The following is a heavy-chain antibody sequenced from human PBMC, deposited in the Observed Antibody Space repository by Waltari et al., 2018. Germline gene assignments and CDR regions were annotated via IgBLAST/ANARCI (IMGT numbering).Heavy chain of an antibody. CDR1: GGSISSHY. V-gene: IGHV4-59*11. CDR3: ARVREGDYSSGWNFDY. D-gene: IGHD6-19*01. Sequence: QVQLQESGPGLVKPSETLSLTCTVSGGSISSHYWSWIRQPPGKGLEWIGYIYYSGSTNYNPSLKSRVTISVDTSKNQFSLKLSSVTAADTAVYYCARVREGDYSSGWNFDYWGQGTLVTVSS. CDR2: IYYSGST. J-gene: IGHJ4*02.